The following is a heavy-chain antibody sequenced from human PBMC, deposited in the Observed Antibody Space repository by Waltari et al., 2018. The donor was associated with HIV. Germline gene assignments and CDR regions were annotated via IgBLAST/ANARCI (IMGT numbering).Heavy chain of an antibody. Sequence: QVQLVQSGAEVKKPGASVKVSCKASGYTFTSYDINWVRQATGHGLEWMGWMNPNSGNTGYAQKFQGRVTMTRNTSISTAYMELSSLRSEDTAVYYCARWATIFGVVDPPYYGMDVWGQGTTVTVSS. CDR1: GYTFTSYD. CDR2: MNPNSGNT. D-gene: IGHD3-3*01. V-gene: IGHV1-8*01. J-gene: IGHJ6*02. CDR3: ARWATIFGVVDPPYYGMDV.